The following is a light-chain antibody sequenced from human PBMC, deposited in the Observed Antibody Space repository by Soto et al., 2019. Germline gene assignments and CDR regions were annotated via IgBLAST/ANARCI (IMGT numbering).Light chain of an antibody. V-gene: IGLV1-44*01. Sequence: QSVLTQPPSASGTPGQRVTLSCSGSSSNLGSNTVNWYQLLPGTAPQLLIFNNNQRPSGVPDRFSGSKSGTSASLAISGLQSEDEAAYYCAAWDDSLNGQVVFGGGTKLTVL. CDR2: NNN. CDR1: SSNLGSNT. J-gene: IGLJ2*01. CDR3: AAWDDSLNGQVV.